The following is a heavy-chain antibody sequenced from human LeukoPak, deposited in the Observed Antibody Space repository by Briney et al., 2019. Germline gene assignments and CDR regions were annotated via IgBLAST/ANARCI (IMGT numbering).Heavy chain of an antibody. CDR2: IRYDGSTK. CDR1: GFTFSNYG. V-gene: IGHV3-30*02. Sequence: GGSLRLSCAASGFTFSNYGMHWGRQAPGKGLEWVTFIRYDGSTKYYADSVKGRFTISRDNAKNSLYLQMNSLRAEDTAVYYCARDRNYDFWSGPTSDAFDIWGQGTMVTVSS. CDR3: ARDRNYDFWSGPTSDAFDI. D-gene: IGHD3-3*01. J-gene: IGHJ3*02.